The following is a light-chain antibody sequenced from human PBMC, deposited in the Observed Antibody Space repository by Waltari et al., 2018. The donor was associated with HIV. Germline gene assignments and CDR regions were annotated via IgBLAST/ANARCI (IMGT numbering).Light chain of an antibody. J-gene: IGLJ1*01. CDR1: NTNIGNNY. CDR3: GAWDSSLTAYV. V-gene: IGLV1-51*01. CDR2: DNN. Sequence: QSVLTQPPSVSAAPRQKVTISCSGNNTNIGNNYVSWYQHLPGTAPTLLVYDNNRRPSGIPGQFSGSKSGTSATLGITGLHTGDEADYYCGAWDSSLTAYVFGSGTKVTVL.